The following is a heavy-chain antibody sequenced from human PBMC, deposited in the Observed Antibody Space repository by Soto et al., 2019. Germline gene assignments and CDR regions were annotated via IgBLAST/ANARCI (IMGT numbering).Heavy chain of an antibody. V-gene: IGHV4-39*01. CDR3: ARHGAGAFYI. CDR2: IYYSGST. D-gene: IGHD2-15*01. J-gene: IGHJ3*02. Sequence: QLQLQESGPGLVKPSETLSLTCTVSGGSISSSSYYWGWIRQPPGKGLEWIGSIYYSGSTYYNPSLKSLVTIYVDTSKNQFSLKLSSVTAADTALYYCARHGAGAFYIWGQGTMVTVSS. CDR1: GGSISSSSYY.